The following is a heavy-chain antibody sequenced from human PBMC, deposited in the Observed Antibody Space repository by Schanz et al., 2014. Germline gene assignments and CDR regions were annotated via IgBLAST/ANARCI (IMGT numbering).Heavy chain of an antibody. V-gene: IGHV3-7*01. Sequence: EVQLVESGGGLVKPGRSLRLSCTASGFTFGDYAMSWFRQAPGKGLEWVANINQDGSERSYVDSVKGRFTISRDNAKNSLYLQMNSLRAEDTAVYYCARDKGGYYPFDYWGQGTLVTVSS. CDR2: INQDGSER. D-gene: IGHD3-3*01. CDR3: ARDKGGYYPFDY. CDR1: GFTFGDYA. J-gene: IGHJ4*02.